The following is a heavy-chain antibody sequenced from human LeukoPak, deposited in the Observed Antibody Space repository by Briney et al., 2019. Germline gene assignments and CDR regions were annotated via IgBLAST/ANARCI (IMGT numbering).Heavy chain of an antibody. CDR3: AKHVVGVGFDY. Sequence: GGSLRLSCAASGFTFSSYEMNWVRQAPGKGLEWVSSISTSSSYIYYADSVKGRFTISRDNAKNSLYLQMNSLRAEDTAVYYCAKHVVGVGFDYWGQGTLVTVSS. CDR1: GFTFSSYE. J-gene: IGHJ4*02. CDR2: ISTSSSYI. V-gene: IGHV3-21*01. D-gene: IGHD3-22*01.